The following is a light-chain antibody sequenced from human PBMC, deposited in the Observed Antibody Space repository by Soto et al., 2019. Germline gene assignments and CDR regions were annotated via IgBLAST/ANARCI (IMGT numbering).Light chain of an antibody. V-gene: IGKV3-20*01. CDR3: QQYGDSPQT. Sequence: EIVMTQSPATLSVSPGERVTLSCRASQSINNKVAWYQQKPGQAPRLLIYDVSNRATAIPDRFSGSGLGTDFTLTITRLEPEDFAVYYCQQYGDSPQTFGPGTKVDIK. CDR1: QSINNK. CDR2: DVS. J-gene: IGKJ1*01.